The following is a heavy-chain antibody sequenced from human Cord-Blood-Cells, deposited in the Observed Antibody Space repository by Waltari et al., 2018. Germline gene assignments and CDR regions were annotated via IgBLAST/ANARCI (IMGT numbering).Heavy chain of an antibody. J-gene: IGHJ3*02. CDR1: GFTFSSYG. V-gene: IGHV3-30*18. D-gene: IGHD3-10*01. Sequence: QVQLVESGGGVVQPGRSLRLSCAASGFTFSSYGIHWVRQAPGKGLEWVAVISYDGSNKYYADSVKGRFTISRDNSKNTLYLQMNSLRAEDTAVYYCAKISGDDAFDIWGQGTMVTVSS. CDR2: ISYDGSNK. CDR3: AKISGDDAFDI.